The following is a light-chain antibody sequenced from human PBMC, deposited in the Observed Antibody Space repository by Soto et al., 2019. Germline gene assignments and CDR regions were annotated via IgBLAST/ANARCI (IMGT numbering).Light chain of an antibody. Sequence: EIVLTQSPATLSLSPGERATLSCRASQSVSSQLAWYQHKPGQAPRLLIYDASNVATGIPDRFSGSGSGTAFTLTISSLEPEDFAVYYCAQRVWPWTVCQGTKVDIK. CDR2: DAS. V-gene: IGKV3-11*01. CDR1: QSVSSQ. CDR3: AQRVWPWT. J-gene: IGKJ1*01.